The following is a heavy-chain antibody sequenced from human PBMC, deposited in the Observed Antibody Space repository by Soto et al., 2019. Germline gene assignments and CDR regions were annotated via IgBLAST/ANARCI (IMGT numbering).Heavy chain of an antibody. D-gene: IGHD6-19*01. J-gene: IGHJ6*02. Sequence: PGESLKISCKGSVYSFTSYWISWVRQMPGKGLEWMGRIDPSDSYTNYSPSFQGHVTISADKSISTAYLQWSSLKASDTAMYYCAARFSSGWSYYYYGMDVWGQGTTVTVSS. V-gene: IGHV5-10-1*01. CDR2: IDPSDSYT. CDR3: AARFSSGWSYYYYGMDV. CDR1: VYSFTSYW.